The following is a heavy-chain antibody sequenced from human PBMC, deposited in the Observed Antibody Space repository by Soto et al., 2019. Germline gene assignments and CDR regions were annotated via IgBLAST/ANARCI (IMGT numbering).Heavy chain of an antibody. J-gene: IGHJ6*02. CDR3: AKNEYSSSTRSYYYYYYGMDV. Sequence: GGSLRLSCAASGFTFSSYAMSWVRQAPGKGLEWVSAISGSGGSTYYADSVKGRFTISRDNSKNTLYLQMNSLRAEDTAVYYCAKNEYSSSTRSYYYYYYGMDVWGQGTTVTVSS. CDR2: ISGSGGST. CDR1: GFTFSSYA. V-gene: IGHV3-23*01. D-gene: IGHD6-6*01.